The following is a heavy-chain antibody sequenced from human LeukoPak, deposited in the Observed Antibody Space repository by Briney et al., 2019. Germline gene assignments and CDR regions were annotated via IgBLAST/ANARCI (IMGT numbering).Heavy chain of an antibody. D-gene: IGHD3-22*01. Sequence: SAKVSCKASGGTFSSYAISWVRQAPGQGLEWMGGIIPIFGTANYAQKFQGRVTITTDESTSTAYMELSSLRSEDTAVYYCAREHKYYDSSGYYYKAFDIWGQGTMVTVSS. CDR2: IIPIFGTA. V-gene: IGHV1-69*05. CDR1: GGTFSSYA. CDR3: AREHKYYDSSGYYYKAFDI. J-gene: IGHJ3*02.